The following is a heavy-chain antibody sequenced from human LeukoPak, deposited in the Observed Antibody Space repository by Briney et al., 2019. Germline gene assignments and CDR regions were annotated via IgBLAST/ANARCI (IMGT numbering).Heavy chain of an antibody. V-gene: IGHV3-30*03. J-gene: IGHJ4*02. Sequence: GRSLRLSCAASGFTFSSYGMHWVRQAPGKGLEWVAVISYDGSNKYYADSVKGRFTISRDNSKITLYLQMNSLRAEDTAVYYCATDKDTAMTFDYWGQGTLVTVSS. D-gene: IGHD5-18*01. CDR2: ISYDGSNK. CDR1: GFTFSSYG. CDR3: ATDKDTAMTFDY.